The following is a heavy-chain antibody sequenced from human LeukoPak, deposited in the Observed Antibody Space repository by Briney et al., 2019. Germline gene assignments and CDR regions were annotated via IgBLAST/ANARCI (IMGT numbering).Heavy chain of an antibody. CDR3: ARGYCSGGSCYNTPTDAFDI. CDR1: GFTFSSYG. CDR2: ISYDGSNK. V-gene: IGHV3-30*03. D-gene: IGHD2-15*01. Sequence: PGGSLRLSCAASGFTFSSYGLYWVRQAPGKGLEWVALISYDGSNKYYEDSVKGRFTISRDNAKNSLYLQMNSLRAEDTAVYYCARGYCSGGSCYNTPTDAFDIWGQGTMVTVSS. J-gene: IGHJ3*02.